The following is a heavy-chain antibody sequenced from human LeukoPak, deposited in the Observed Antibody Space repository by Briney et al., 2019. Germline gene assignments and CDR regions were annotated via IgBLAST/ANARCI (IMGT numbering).Heavy chain of an antibody. D-gene: IGHD3-22*01. Sequence: GGSLRLSCAASGFAFLNYGMSWVRQAPGKGLEWVSAISGSGGSTYYADSVKGRFTISRDNSKNTLYLQMNSLRAEDTAVYYCAKGLTKDSSGYELTPLFDPWGQGTLVTVSS. CDR3: AKGLTKDSSGYELTPLFDP. CDR2: ISGSGGST. CDR1: GFAFLNYG. J-gene: IGHJ5*02. V-gene: IGHV3-23*01.